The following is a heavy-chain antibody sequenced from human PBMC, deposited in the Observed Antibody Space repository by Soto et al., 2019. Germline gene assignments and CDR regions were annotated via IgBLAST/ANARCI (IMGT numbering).Heavy chain of an antibody. CDR3: ARHGSN. CDR1: GVSISNGSYY. J-gene: IGHJ4*02. CDR2: IYYSGIT. Sequence: SETLSLTCTVSGVSISNGSYYWGWIRRPPGKGLEWIGTIYYSGITYYNPSLKSRVTISVDTSKNQFSLKLTSVTAADTAVYYCARHGSNWGQGTLVTVSS. V-gene: IGHV4-39*01.